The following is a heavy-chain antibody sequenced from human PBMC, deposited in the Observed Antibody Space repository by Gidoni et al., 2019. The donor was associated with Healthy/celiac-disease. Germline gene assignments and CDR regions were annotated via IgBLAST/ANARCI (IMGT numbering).Heavy chain of an antibody. V-gene: IGHV3-74*01. CDR3: ARDVAAAGMVDY. CDR2: INSDGSST. Sequence: EVQLVESGGGLVQPGGSLRLYCAASEFTFSSYWMHWVRQAPGKGLVWVSRINSDGSSTSYADSVKGRFTISRDNAKNTLYLQMNSLRAEDTAVYYCARDVAAAGMVDYWGQGTLVTVSS. J-gene: IGHJ4*02. CDR1: EFTFSSYW. D-gene: IGHD6-13*01.